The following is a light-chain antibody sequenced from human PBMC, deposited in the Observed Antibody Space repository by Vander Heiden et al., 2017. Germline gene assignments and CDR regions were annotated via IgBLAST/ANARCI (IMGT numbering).Light chain of an antibody. J-gene: IGKJ2*01. CDR2: STS. CDR1: QDVSNC. CDR3: HQAQQVPRT. Sequence: IQMTQSSSSASAAVGDRLTTTCRASQDVSNCLAWYQQKPGKAPKLLLYSTSSLHSGVPARFSGSGSGTDFTLNISSMEPDDFATYYCHQAQQVPRTFGQGTKVEIK. V-gene: IGKV1-12*01.